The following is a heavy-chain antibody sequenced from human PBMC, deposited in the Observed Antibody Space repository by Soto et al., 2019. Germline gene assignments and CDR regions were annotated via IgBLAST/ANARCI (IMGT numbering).Heavy chain of an antibody. J-gene: IGHJ4*02. V-gene: IGHV5-10-1*01. Sequence: EVQLVQSGAEVKKPGESLRISCKGSGYSFTSYWISWVRQMPGKGLEWMGRIDPSDSYTNYSPSFQGQVTISADKSISTDYLQWSSLKASDTTMYYCARRPYYDSSGPTYYFDILGQGSLVTVSS. D-gene: IGHD3-22*01. CDR2: IDPSDSYT. CDR1: GYSFTSYW. CDR3: ARRPYYDSSGPTYYFDI.